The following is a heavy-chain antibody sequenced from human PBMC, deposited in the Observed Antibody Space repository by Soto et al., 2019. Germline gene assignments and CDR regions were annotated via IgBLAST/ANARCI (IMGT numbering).Heavy chain of an antibody. CDR1: GGSISSSNW. CDR3: ARVALSSSWADAFDI. V-gene: IGHV4-4*02. Sequence: QVQLQESGPGLVKPSGTLSLTCAVSGGSISSSNWWSWVRQPPGKGLEWIGEIYHSGSTNYNPSLQSRVTISVDKSKNQFSLKLSSVTAADTAVYYCARVALSSSWADAFDIWGQGTMVTVSS. D-gene: IGHD6-13*01. CDR2: IYHSGST. J-gene: IGHJ3*02.